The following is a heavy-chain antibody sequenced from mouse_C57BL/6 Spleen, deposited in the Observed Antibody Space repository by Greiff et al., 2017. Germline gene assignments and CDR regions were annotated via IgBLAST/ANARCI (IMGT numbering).Heavy chain of an antibody. CDR1: GYSITSGYY. Sequence: EVQVVESGPGLVKPSQSLSLTCSVTGYSITSGYYWNWIRQFPGNKLEWMGYISYDGSNNYNPSLKNRISITRDTSKNQFFLKLNSVTTEDTATYYCARDDGSSYVDYAMDYWGQGTSVTVSS. CDR3: ARDDGSSYVDYAMDY. V-gene: IGHV3-6*01. CDR2: ISYDGSN. J-gene: IGHJ4*01. D-gene: IGHD1-1*01.